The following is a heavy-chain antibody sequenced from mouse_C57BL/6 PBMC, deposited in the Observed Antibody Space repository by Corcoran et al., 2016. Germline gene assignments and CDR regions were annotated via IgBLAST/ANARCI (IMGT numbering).Heavy chain of an antibody. CDR2: INTYSGVP. D-gene: IGHD2-4*01. J-gene: IGHJ4*01. Sequence: QIQLVQSGPELKKTGETVKISCKASGYTFTPYGMSWVKQAPGKGLKWMGWINTYSGVPTYAADFKGRFAFSLETSASTAYLQINNLKNEDTATYFCARSGDYDRGYYAMDYWGQGTSVTVSS. CDR3: ARSGDYDRGYYAMDY. V-gene: IGHV9-3*01. CDR1: GYTFTPYG.